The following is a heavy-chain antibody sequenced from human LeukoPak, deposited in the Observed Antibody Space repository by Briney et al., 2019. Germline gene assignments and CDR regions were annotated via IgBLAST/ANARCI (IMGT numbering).Heavy chain of an antibody. CDR1: GFTFSSSA. D-gene: IGHD3-16*01. J-gene: IGHJ4*02. CDR2: ISGSGTAI. Sequence: GGSLRLSCAASGFTFSSSAIHWVRQAPGRGLEWVSYISGSGTAIYYADSVKGRFTISRDNARNSLYLQMNSLRAEDTAVYYSIRHLFDDYSLDYWGLGALVTVSS. CDR3: IRHLFDDYSLDY. V-gene: IGHV3-48*04.